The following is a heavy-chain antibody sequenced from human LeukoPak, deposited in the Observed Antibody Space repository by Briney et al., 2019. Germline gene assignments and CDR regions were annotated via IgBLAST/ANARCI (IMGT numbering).Heavy chain of an antibody. CDR3: AREELQWLVQLDAFDI. Sequence: PGGSLRLSCAVSGFTFSSYAMSWVRQAPGRGLEWVSGISSSGGSTPHADSVKGRFTISRDNSKNMLYLQMNSLRAEDTAVYYRAREELQWLVQLDAFDIWGQGTMVTVSS. V-gene: IGHV3-23*01. J-gene: IGHJ3*02. CDR2: ISSSGGST. D-gene: IGHD6-19*01. CDR1: GFTFSSYA.